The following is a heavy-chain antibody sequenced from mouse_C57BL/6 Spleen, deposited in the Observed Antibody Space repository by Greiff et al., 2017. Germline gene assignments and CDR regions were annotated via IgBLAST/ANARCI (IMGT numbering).Heavy chain of an antibody. CDR2: INPNNGGT. J-gene: IGHJ4*01. V-gene: IGHV1-22*01. D-gene: IGHD1-1*01. CDR1: GYTFTDSN. Sequence: DVKLQESGPELVKSGASVKMSCKASGYTFTDSNMHLVKHSHRSSLERIGYINPNNGGTSYNQKFKGKATLTVNQSSSTAYMELRSLTSEDSAVYYCASPHYYGSSPYAMDYWGQGTSVTVSS. CDR3: ASPHYYGSSPYAMDY.